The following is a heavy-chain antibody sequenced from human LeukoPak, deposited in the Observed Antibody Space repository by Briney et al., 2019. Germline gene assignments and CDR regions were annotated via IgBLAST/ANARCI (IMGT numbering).Heavy chain of an antibody. V-gene: IGHV3-23*01. CDR2: ISSGGTP. CDR1: GFTFTSSA. CDR3: AKDREERPDYYFYDMDV. J-gene: IGHJ6*02. Sequence: PGGSLRLSCGASGFTFTSSAMTWVRQAPGKGLEWVSAISSGGTPYYAASVRGRFIISRDNSKNTLDLQMNSLRAEDTAVYYCAKDREERPDYYFYDMDVWGQGTTVTVSS.